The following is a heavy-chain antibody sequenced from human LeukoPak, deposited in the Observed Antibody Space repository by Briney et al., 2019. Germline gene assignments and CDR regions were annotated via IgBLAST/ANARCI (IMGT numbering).Heavy chain of an antibody. CDR3: ARGKRGYSSSWQARYFDY. CDR2: INHSGST. J-gene: IGHJ4*02. Sequence: PSETLSLTCTVSGGSISSSSYYWSWIRQPPGKGLEWIGEINHSGSTNYNPSLKSRVTISVDTSKNQFSLKLSSVTAADTAVYYCARGKRGYSSSWQARYFDYWGQGTLVTVSS. CDR1: GGSISSSSYY. D-gene: IGHD6-13*01. V-gene: IGHV4-39*07.